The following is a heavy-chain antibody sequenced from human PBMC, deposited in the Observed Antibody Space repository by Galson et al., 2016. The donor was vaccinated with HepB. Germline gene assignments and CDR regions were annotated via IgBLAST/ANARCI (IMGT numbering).Heavy chain of an antibody. CDR1: GFAFSSYS. V-gene: IGHV3-48*01. Sequence: SLRLSCATSGFAFSSYSMNWVRQAPGKGLEWGSYISSFGNPKFYADSVKGRFTISRDKVKNSLYLQMNSLRAEDTAVYYCGGGKPWNFDLWGRGTLVTVSS. D-gene: IGHD2-15*01. CDR2: ISSFGNPK. CDR3: GGGKPWNFDL. J-gene: IGHJ2*01.